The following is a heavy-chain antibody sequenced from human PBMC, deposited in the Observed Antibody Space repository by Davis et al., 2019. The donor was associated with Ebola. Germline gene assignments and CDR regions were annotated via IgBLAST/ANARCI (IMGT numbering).Heavy chain of an antibody. CDR1: GFTFSSYW. Sequence: GESLKISCAASGFTFSSYWMHWVRQAPGKGLVWVSRINSDGSSTSYADSVKGRFTISRDNAKNSLYLQMNSLRAEDTAVYYCASNVYDSSGYYYVRPYYGMDVWGQGTTVTVSS. CDR3: ASNVYDSSGYYYVRPYYGMDV. J-gene: IGHJ6*02. V-gene: IGHV3-74*01. CDR2: INSDGSST. D-gene: IGHD3-22*01.